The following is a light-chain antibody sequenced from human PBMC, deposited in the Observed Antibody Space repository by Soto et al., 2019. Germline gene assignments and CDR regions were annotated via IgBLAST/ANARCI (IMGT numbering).Light chain of an antibody. CDR3: LQHNAHPWT. V-gene: IGKV1-9*01. Sequence: QSPSFLSASVGDRITITCRASQGIRSYLVWYQQRPGTAPKVLISRASRLHTGVPSRVSGSGSGTEFTLTITSLEPEDFATYYCLQHNAHPWTFGQGTKVDIK. CDR2: RAS. J-gene: IGKJ1*01. CDR1: QGIRSY.